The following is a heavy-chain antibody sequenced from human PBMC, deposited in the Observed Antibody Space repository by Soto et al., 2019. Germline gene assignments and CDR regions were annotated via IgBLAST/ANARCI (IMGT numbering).Heavy chain of an antibody. Sequence: SETLSLTCTVSRGSISNYFWTWIRQPPGKGLEWIGYIYYSGSTNYNPSLKSRVTISVDTSKNQFSLKLSSVTAADTAVYYCARENPYDSSGYYHWGQGTLVTVSS. CDR3: ARENPYDSSGYYH. CDR2: IYYSGST. J-gene: IGHJ5*02. D-gene: IGHD3-22*01. V-gene: IGHV4-59*01. CDR1: RGSISNYF.